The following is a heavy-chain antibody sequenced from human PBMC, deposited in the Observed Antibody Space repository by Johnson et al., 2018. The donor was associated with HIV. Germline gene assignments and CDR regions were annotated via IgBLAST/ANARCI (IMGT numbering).Heavy chain of an antibody. CDR3: ARVLEQFDAFDI. CDR2: IGTAGDT. CDR1: GFTFSRYD. Sequence: VQLVESGGGLVQPGGSLRLSCAASGFTFSRYDMHWVRQATGKGLEWVSAIGTAGDTYYPGSVKGRFTISRDNAKNSLYLQMNSLRAEDTALYYCARVLEQFDAFDIWGQGTMVTVSS. J-gene: IGHJ3*02. D-gene: IGHD2-2*01. V-gene: IGHV3-13*01.